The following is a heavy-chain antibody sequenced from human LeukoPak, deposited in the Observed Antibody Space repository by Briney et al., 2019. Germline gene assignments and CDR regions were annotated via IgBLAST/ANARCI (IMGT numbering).Heavy chain of an antibody. J-gene: IGHJ3*02. CDR1: GFTFSSYS. Sequence: GGSLRLSCAASGFTFSSYSMNWVRQAPGKGLEWVSSISSSSSYIYYADSVKGRFTISRDNAKNSLYLQMNSLRAEDTAVYYCAKGYSGSDDAFDIWGQGTMVTVSS. D-gene: IGHD1-26*01. CDR2: ISSSSSYI. V-gene: IGHV3-21*04. CDR3: AKGYSGSDDAFDI.